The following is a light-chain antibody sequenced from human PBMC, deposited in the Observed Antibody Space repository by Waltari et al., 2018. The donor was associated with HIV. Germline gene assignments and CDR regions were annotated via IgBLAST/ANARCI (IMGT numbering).Light chain of an antibody. J-gene: IGLJ1*01. Sequence: SDELTQAPEVSVDLAQTVKITRQGDSLRTNSASWYQQKPWQAPVIVIYGKNNRPSGIPDRFSASSSGNIASLTISATLVEDEATYFCGSRDVTGDQRVFGPGTWVAV. CDR1: SLRTNS. V-gene: IGLV3-19*01. CDR3: GSRDVTGDQRV. CDR2: GKN.